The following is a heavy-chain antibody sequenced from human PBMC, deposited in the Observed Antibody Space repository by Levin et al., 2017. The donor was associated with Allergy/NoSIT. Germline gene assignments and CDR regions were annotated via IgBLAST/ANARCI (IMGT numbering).Heavy chain of an antibody. V-gene: IGHV4-59*01. D-gene: IGHD6-13*01. CDR3: ARDRSIIAASGTHYYYGMDV. Sequence: SQTLSLTCTVSGGSMSNYWSWIRQPPGKGLEWIGYIYYSGSTNYNPSLKSRVTMSVDTSRNQFSLKLSSVTSADTAVYYCARDRSIIAASGTHYYYGMDVWGQGTTVTVSS. CDR1: GGSMSNY. CDR2: IYYSGST. J-gene: IGHJ6*02.